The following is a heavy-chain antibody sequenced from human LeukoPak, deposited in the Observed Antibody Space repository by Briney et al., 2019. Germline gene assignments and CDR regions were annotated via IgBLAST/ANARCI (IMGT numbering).Heavy chain of an antibody. D-gene: IGHD3-22*01. CDR3: ARGRGGGRITMIVDWFDP. J-gene: IGHJ5*02. Sequence: SQTLSLTCTVSGGSISSGTSCWSWIRQPAGKGLEWIGYIYYSGSTYYNPSLKSRVTISVDTSKNQFSLKLSSVTAADTAVYYCARGRGGGRITMIVDWFDPWGQGTLVTVSS. V-gene: IGHV4-30-4*08. CDR2: IYYSGST. CDR1: GGSISSGTSC.